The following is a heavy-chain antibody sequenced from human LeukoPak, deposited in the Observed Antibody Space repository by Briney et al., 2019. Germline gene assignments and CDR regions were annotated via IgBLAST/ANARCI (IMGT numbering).Heavy chain of an antibody. V-gene: IGHV3-30-3*01. J-gene: IGHJ4*02. D-gene: IGHD6-13*01. CDR3: ASKAYSSSWYYGGY. Sequence: RSLRLSCAASGFTFSSYAMHWVRQAPGKGLEWVAVISYDGSNKYYADSVKGRFTISRDNSKNTLYLQMNSLRAEGTAVYYCASKAYSSSWYYGGYWGQGTLVTVSS. CDR2: ISYDGSNK. CDR1: GFTFSSYA.